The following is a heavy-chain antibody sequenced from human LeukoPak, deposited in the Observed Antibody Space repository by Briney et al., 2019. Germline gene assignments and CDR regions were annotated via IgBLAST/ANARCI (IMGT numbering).Heavy chain of an antibody. CDR3: ARDYAVRDFYYGLDV. J-gene: IGHJ6*02. Sequence: SETLSLTCTVSSVSISSYYWTWIRQPAGKGLGWIGRIYTSGNTNYNPSLKSRVTMSVDTSKNQFSLKLTSVTAADTAVYFCARDYAVRDFYYGLDVWGQGTTVTVSS. CDR2: IYTSGNT. D-gene: IGHD3-16*01. V-gene: IGHV4-4*07. CDR1: SVSISSYY.